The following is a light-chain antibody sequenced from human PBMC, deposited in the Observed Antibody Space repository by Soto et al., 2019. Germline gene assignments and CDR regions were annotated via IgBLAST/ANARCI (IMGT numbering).Light chain of an antibody. V-gene: IGKV3-20*01. J-gene: IGKJ4*01. Sequence: EIVMTQSPATLSVSPGERATRSCRASQSVSSSYLAWYQQKPGQAPRLLIYGASSRATGIPDRFSGSGSGTDFTLTISRLEPEDFAVYYCQQYGSSPLTFGGGTKVDI. CDR1: QSVSSSY. CDR3: QQYGSSPLT. CDR2: GAS.